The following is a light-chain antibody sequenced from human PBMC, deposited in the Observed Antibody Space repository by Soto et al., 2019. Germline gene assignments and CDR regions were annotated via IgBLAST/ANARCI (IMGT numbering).Light chain of an antibody. CDR2: KAS. Sequence: GSVGDRVTFTLRASRNIGSWLAWYQQKAGKAPNLLIYKASTLETGIPARFSGSGSGTEFTLTISSLQPEDFAVYYCQQYYNWPRTFGQGTKVDIK. J-gene: IGKJ1*01. CDR3: QQYYNWPRT. V-gene: IGKV1-5*03. CDR1: RNIGSW.